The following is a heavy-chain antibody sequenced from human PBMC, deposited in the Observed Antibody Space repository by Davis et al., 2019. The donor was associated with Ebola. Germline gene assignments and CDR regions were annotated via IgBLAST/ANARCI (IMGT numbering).Heavy chain of an antibody. J-gene: IGHJ4*02. Sequence: GGSLRLSCAASGFTVSSNYMSWVRQAPGKGLEWVANIKQDGSEKYYVDSVKGRFTISRDNAKNSLYLQMNSLRAEDTAVYYCARYLGPAYFDYWGQGTLVTVSS. CDR2: IKQDGSEK. CDR1: GFTVSSNY. CDR3: ARYLGPAYFDY. D-gene: IGHD2-2*01. V-gene: IGHV3-7*01.